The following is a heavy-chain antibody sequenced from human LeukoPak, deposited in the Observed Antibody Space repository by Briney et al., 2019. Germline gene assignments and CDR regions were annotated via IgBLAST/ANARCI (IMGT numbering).Heavy chain of an antibody. CDR1: GFTFSNSW. CDR3: TTDLPRSTSCSHDY. Sequence: GGSLRLSCAASGFTFSNSWMLWVGQAPGRGVEGGGRIKRDIDGGTRDYAATVKGRFTITRNDSENTLYLQMNSLKTEDTAVYYCTTDLPRSTSCSHDYWGQGTQVTVSS. V-gene: IGHV3-15*01. D-gene: IGHD2/OR15-2a*01. CDR2: IKRDIDGGTR. J-gene: IGHJ4*02.